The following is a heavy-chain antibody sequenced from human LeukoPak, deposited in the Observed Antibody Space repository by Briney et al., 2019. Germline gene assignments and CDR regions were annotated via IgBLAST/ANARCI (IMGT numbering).Heavy chain of an antibody. D-gene: IGHD3-9*01. CDR2: NNPKSGGT. V-gene: IGHV1-2*02. CDR3: ARSPDILTGENFDY. Sequence: ASVKVSCKASGYTFSGYYMRWVRQAPGQGLEWMGWNNPKSGGTNEAQKFHDRVTMTRDTSIRTAYMEVSRLRSDDTAVYYCARSPDILTGENFDYWGQGTLVTVSS. CDR1: GYTFSGYY. J-gene: IGHJ4*02.